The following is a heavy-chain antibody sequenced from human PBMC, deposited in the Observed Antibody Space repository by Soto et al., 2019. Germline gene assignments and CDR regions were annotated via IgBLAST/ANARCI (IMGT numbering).Heavy chain of an antibody. CDR2: IKGDGSQK. CDR1: GFTFSNYW. D-gene: IGHD5-12*01. CDR3: AIEGIGYGTYFEY. V-gene: IGHV3-7*01. J-gene: IGHJ4*02. Sequence: EVQLVESGGGLVQPGGSLRLSCTASGFTFSNYWMSWVRQAPGKGLEWVANIKGDGSQKYHVGSVKGRFTISRDNAKNSRYLQMNSLRAEDTAVYYCAIEGIGYGTYFEYWGQGTLVTVSS.